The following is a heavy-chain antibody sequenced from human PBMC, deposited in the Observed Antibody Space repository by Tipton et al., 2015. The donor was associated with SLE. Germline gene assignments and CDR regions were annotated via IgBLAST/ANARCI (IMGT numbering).Heavy chain of an antibody. CDR2: IIPIFGTA. CDR3: ARGGHYDILTGYFPAPGYSYYGLDV. D-gene: IGHD3-9*01. CDR1: GGTFSSYA. V-gene: IGHV1-69*01. Sequence: QVQLVQSGAEVKKPGSSVKVSCKASGGTFSSYAISWARQAPGQGLEWMGGIIPIFGTANYAQKFQGRVTITADQSTSTAYMELSSLRSDDTAVYYCARGGHYDILTGYFPAPGYSYYGLDVWGQGTPVTVSS. J-gene: IGHJ6*02.